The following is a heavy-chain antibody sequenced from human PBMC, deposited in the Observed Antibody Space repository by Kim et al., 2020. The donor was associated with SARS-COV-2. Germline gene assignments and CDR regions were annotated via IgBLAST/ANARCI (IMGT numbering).Heavy chain of an antibody. J-gene: IGHJ4*02. Sequence: DAVKGRFTISRDNSKNTLYLQMNSLRAEDTAVYYCARGRGKSYYDFFIDYWGQGTLVTVSS. V-gene: IGHV3-30*07. CDR3: ARGRGKSYYDFFIDY. D-gene: IGHD3-3*01.